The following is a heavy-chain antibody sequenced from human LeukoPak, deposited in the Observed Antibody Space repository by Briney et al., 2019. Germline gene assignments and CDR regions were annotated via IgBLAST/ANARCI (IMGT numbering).Heavy chain of an antibody. CDR3: ARAVEITMIVVAKSGHTNDDAFDI. D-gene: IGHD3-22*01. J-gene: IGHJ3*02. CDR2: IIPIFGTA. V-gene: IGHV1-69*05. CDR1: GGTFSSYA. Sequence: SVKVSCKASGGTFSSYAISWVRQAPGQGLEWMGRIIPIFGTANYAQKFQGRVTITTDESTSTAYMELSSLRSEDTAVYYCARAVEITMIVVAKSGHTNDDAFDIWGQGTMVTVSS.